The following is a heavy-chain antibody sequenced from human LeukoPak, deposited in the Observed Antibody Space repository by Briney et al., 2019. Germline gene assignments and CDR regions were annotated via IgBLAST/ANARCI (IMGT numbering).Heavy chain of an antibody. V-gene: IGHV4-61*02. CDR2: IYTSGST. CDR3: ARGDVVVVATLDY. D-gene: IGHD2-15*01. J-gene: IGHJ4*02. CDR1: GVSISSGSYY. Sequence: SETLSLTCTVSGVSISSGSYYWSWIRQPAGKGLESIGRIYTSGSTNYNSSLKSRVTISVDTSKNQFPLKLSSVTAAGTAGYYCARGDVVVVATLDYWGQGTLVTVSS.